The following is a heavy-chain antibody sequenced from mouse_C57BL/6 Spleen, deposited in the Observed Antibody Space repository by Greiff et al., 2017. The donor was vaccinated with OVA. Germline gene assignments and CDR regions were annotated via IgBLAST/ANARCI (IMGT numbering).Heavy chain of an antibody. Sequence: QVQLQQSGTELVKPGASVKLSCKASGYTFTSYWMHWVKQRPGQGLEWIGNINPSNGGTNYNEKFKSKATLTVDKSSSTAYMQLSSLTSEDSAVYYCASPASLYYAMDYWGQGTSVTVSS. J-gene: IGHJ4*01. V-gene: IGHV1-53*01. CDR2: INPSNGGT. CDR3: ASPASLYYAMDY. CDR1: GYTFTSYW.